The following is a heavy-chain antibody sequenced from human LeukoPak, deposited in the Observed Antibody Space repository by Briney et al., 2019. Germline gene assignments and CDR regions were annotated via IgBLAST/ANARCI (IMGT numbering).Heavy chain of an antibody. Sequence: ASVKVSCKASGYTFTSCYMHWVRQAPGQGLEWMGIINPSGGSTSYAQKFQGRVTMTRDTSTSTVYMELSSLRSEDTAVYYCAREVRYCSSTSCYTEEYYFDYWGQGTLVTVSS. CDR1: GYTFTSCY. D-gene: IGHD2-2*02. J-gene: IGHJ4*02. V-gene: IGHV1-46*01. CDR2: INPSGGST. CDR3: AREVRYCSSTSCYTEEYYFDY.